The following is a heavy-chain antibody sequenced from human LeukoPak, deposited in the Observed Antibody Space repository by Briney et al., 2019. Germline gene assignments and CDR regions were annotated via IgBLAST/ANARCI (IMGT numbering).Heavy chain of an antibody. J-gene: IGHJ4*02. CDR1: GCTFSNCW. CDR2: IKQDGSER. V-gene: IGHV3-7*03. CDR3: AKGIRSSLSKLNSFEF. D-gene: IGHD5/OR15-5a*01. Sequence: PGGSLRLSCAASGCTFSNCWMSWGRQAPGKGLGWVANIKQDGSERYYVDSVKVRFTISRDNAKNSLYLQMTSLRAEDTAVYYCAKGIRSSLSKLNSFEFWGQGTLVTVSS.